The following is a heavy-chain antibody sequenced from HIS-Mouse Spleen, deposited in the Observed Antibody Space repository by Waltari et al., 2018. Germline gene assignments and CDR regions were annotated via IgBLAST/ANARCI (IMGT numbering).Heavy chain of an antibody. V-gene: IGHV4-31*03. CDR2: ISYSVST. CDR3: ARSPYYDFWSGYYDNWFDP. Sequence: QVQLQESGPGLVKPSQTLSLTCTVSGGSISSGGYYWSWIRQHPGKGREWSGYISYSVSTSYNPTLKSRVTISVDTSKNQFSLKLSSVTASNTAVYYCARSPYYDFWSGYYDNWFDPWCQGTLVTVSS. CDR1: GGSISSGGYY. D-gene: IGHD3-3*01. J-gene: IGHJ5*02.